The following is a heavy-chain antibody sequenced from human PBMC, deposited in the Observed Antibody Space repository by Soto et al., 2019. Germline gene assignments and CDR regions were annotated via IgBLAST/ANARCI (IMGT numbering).Heavy chain of an antibody. V-gene: IGHV1-8*01. Sequence: ASVKVSCKASGYTFTSYDINWVRQATEQGLEWMGWMNPNSGNTGYAQKFQGRVTMTRNTSISTAYMELSSLRSEDTAVYYCARTAAGLWQYYYYGMDVWGQGTTVTVSS. CDR1: GYTFTSYD. J-gene: IGHJ6*02. D-gene: IGHD6-13*01. CDR2: MNPNSGNT. CDR3: ARTAAGLWQYYYYGMDV.